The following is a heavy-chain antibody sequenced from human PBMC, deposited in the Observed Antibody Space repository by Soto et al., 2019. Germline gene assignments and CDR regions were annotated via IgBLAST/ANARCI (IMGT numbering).Heavy chain of an antibody. CDR3: ARTGHSGSYDY. J-gene: IGHJ4*02. V-gene: IGHV1-3*01. CDR1: GYTFTNYG. CDR2: INAGNGDT. Sequence: ASVKVSCKASGYTFTNYGIHWVRQAPGQRLEWMGWINAGNGDTKYSENFQGRVTITRDTSASTVYLDLSSLSSEDTAFYYCARTGHSGSYDYWGQGTLVTVS. D-gene: IGHD3-22*01.